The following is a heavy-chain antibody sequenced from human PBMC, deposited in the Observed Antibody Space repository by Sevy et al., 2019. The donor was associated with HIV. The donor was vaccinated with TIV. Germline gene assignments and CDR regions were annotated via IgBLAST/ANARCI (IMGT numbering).Heavy chain of an antibody. V-gene: IGHV4-59*08. Sequence: SETLSLTCTVSGGSITSLCWNWIRQPPGKGLEWIANIYDNGHINYNPTLKSRVTLSLDTSKNQFSLRLSSVTAADTAMYYCAGENAWGRGYSWGQGPLVTVFS. CDR2: IYDNGHI. J-gene: IGHJ4*02. D-gene: IGHD1-26*01. CDR1: GGSITSLC. CDR3: AGENAWGRGYS.